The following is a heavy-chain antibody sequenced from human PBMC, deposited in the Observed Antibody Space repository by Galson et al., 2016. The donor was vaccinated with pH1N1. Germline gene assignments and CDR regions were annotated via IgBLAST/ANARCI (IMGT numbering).Heavy chain of an antibody. V-gene: IGHV6-1*01. CDR2: TYYRARWYN. J-gene: IGHJ4*02. Sequence: CAISGDSVSSHTSAWTWLRQSPSRGLEWLGRTYYRARWYNNYGVSVAGRISITPATAKNQFSLQLKSVNPEDTAVYFCARSNHSASYIDVWGQGTLVTVSS. CDR3: ARSNHSASYIDV. CDR1: GDSVSSHTSA. D-gene: IGHD3-10*01.